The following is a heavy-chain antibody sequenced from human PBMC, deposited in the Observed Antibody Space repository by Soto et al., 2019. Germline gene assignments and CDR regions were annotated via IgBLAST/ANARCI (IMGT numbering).Heavy chain of an antibody. CDR1: GGSISSGGYS. J-gene: IGHJ4*02. CDR3: ARGMTTVTTFDY. CDR2: IYHSGST. Sequence: TSETLSLTCAVSGGSISSGGYSWSWIRQPPGKGLECIGYIYHSGSTYYNPSLKSRVTISVDRSKNQFSLKLSSVTAADTAVYYCARGMTTVTTFDYWGQGTLVTVSS. D-gene: IGHD4-17*01. V-gene: IGHV4-30-2*01.